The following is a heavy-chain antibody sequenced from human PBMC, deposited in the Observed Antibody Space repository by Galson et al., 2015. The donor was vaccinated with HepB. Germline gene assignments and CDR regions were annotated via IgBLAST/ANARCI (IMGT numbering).Heavy chain of an antibody. J-gene: IGHJ4*02. CDR2: IRSKANSYAT. CDR1: GFTFSGSA. D-gene: IGHD1-26*01. Sequence: SLRLSCAASGFTFSGSAMHWVRQASGKGLEWVGRIRSKANSYATAYAASVKGRFTISRDDSKNTAYLQMNSLKTEDTAVYYCTRRATGIDYWGQGTLVTVSS. V-gene: IGHV3-73*01. CDR3: TRRATGIDY.